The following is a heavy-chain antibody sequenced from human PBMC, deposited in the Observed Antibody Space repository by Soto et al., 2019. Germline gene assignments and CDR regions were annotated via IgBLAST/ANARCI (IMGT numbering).Heavy chain of an antibody. CDR1: GGSFSGYY. V-gene: IGHV4-34*01. J-gene: IGHJ5*02. CDR2: INHSGST. Sequence: SETLSLTCAVYGGSFSGYYWSWIRQPPGKGLEWIGEINHSGSTNYNPSLKSRITISVDTSKNQFSLKLSSVTAADTAVYYCARNSRRCYQLLFFSWFDPWGQGTLVTVSS. CDR3: ARNSRRCYQLLFFSWFDP. D-gene: IGHD2-2*01.